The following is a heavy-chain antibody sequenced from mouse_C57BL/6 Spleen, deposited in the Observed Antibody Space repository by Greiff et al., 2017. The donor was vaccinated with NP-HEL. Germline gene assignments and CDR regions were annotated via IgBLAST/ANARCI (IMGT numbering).Heavy chain of an antibody. Sequence: EVKLMESGPELVKPGASVKMSCKASGYTFTDYNMHWVKQSHGKSLEWIGYINPNNGGTSYNQKFKGKATLTVNKSSSTAYMELRSLTSEDSAVYYCAREEYYGSSYYFDYWGQGTTLTVSS. D-gene: IGHD1-1*01. CDR1: GYTFTDYN. CDR3: AREEYYGSSYYFDY. V-gene: IGHV1-22*01. CDR2: INPNNGGT. J-gene: IGHJ2*01.